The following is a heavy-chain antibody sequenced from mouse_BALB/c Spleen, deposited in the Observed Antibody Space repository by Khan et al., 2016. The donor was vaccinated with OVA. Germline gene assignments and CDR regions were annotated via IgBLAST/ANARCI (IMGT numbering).Heavy chain of an antibody. J-gene: IGHJ3*01. CDR2: IYPGNSDT. Sequence: VQLQQSGTVLARPGASVKMSCKASGYSFTSYLIHWVKQRPGQGLVWIGDIYPGNSDTNYNQKFKDKAKLTAGTSASTAYMELSSLTNEDSAVYYCTRGGYSSFAYWGQGTLVTVSA. V-gene: IGHV1-5*01. CDR1: GYSFTSYL. CDR3: TRGGYSSFAY. D-gene: IGHD1-3*01.